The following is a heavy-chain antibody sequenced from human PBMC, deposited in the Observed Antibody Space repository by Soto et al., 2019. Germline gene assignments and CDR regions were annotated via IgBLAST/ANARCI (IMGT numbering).Heavy chain of an antibody. J-gene: IGHJ4*02. CDR1: GYTFTSYG. Sequence: VASVKVSCKASGYTFTSYGSSWVRQAPGQGLEWMGWISAYNGNTNYAQKLQGRVTTTTDTSTSTAYMELRSLRSDDTAVYYCASVSGYSSGWYFDYWAREPCSPSPQ. CDR3: ASVSGYSSGWYFDY. D-gene: IGHD6-19*01. V-gene: IGHV1-18*01. CDR2: ISAYNGNT.